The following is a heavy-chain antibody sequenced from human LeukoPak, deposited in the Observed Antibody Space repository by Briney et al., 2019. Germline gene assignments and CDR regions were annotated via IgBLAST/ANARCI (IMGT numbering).Heavy chain of an antibody. Sequence: GGSLRLSCTASGFTFSSYWMTWVRQAPGKGQEWVANIKQDGSEKYYVDSVKGRFTVSRDNAMNSLYLQMNSLRAEDTAVYFCATPVGGIWSFDYWGQGTLVTVSS. D-gene: IGHD6-13*01. CDR1: GFTFSSYW. CDR3: ATPVGGIWSFDY. CDR2: IKQDGSEK. V-gene: IGHV3-7*01. J-gene: IGHJ4*02.